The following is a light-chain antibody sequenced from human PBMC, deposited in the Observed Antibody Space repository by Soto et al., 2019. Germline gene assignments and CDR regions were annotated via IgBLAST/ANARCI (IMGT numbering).Light chain of an antibody. CDR1: QSISSY. J-gene: IGKJ4*01. V-gene: IGKV1-39*01. Sequence: DIQMTQSPSSLSASVGDRVTITCRASQSISSYLNWYQQKPGKAPKLLIYAASSLQSGVPSRFSGSGSGTDFTLTISSLQPEDFATYYCQQYDNLPLNFGGGTK. CDR2: AAS. CDR3: QQYDNLPLN.